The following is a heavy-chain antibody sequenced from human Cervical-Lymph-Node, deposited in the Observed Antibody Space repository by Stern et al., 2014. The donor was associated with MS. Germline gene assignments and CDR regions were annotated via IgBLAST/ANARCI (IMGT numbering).Heavy chain of an antibody. CDR3: ARGYSVVVTATPRYAMDV. CDR2: IFYSGST. D-gene: IGHD2-21*02. J-gene: IGHJ6*02. Sequence: VQLVESGPGLVRPSQTLSLTCTVSGGSISSGGYYWSWIRQHPGKGLEWIGYIFYSGSTYYNPSLKSRVIISVDTSKNQFSLKLSSVTAADTAVYYCARGYSVVVTATPRYAMDVWGQGTTVIVSS. CDR1: GGSISSGGYY. V-gene: IGHV4-31*03.